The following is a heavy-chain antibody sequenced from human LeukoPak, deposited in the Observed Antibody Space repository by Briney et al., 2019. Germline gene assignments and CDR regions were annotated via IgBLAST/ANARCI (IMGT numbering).Heavy chain of an antibody. CDR2: IYTSGST. D-gene: IGHD3-22*01. J-gene: IGHJ4*02. V-gene: IGHV4-4*07. Sequence: SETLSLTCTVSGGSISSYYWSWIRQPAGKGLEWIGRIYTSGSTNYNPSLKSRVTISVDTSKNQFSLKLSSVTAADTAVYYCARVTGYMIEDYFDYWGQGTLVTVSS. CDR3: ARVTGYMIEDYFDY. CDR1: GGSISSYY.